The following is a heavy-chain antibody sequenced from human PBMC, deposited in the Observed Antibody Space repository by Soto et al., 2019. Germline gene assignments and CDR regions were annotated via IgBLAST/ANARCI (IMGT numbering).Heavy chain of an antibody. Sequence: PSETLSLTCSVSGGSVSDKTYYWSWIRQPPGKRLEWIGYVYYSGTTNYNPSLNSPGTISVDLSKNRFSLRLSSVTTADTALYYCARTTAVPNTLRSRYFFDYWGQGTLVTVSS. J-gene: IGHJ4*02. CDR3: ARTTAVPNTLRSRYFFDY. D-gene: IGHD4-17*01. CDR2: VYYSGTT. V-gene: IGHV4-61*01. CDR1: GGSVSDKTYY.